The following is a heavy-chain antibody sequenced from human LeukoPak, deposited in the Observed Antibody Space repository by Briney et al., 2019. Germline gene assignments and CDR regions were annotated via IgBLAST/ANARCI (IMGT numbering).Heavy chain of an antibody. D-gene: IGHD3-9*01. J-gene: IGHJ3*02. V-gene: IGHV3-7*01. Sequence: GGSLRLSCVVSGLTFNSYWMTWVRQAPGKGLEWVANIKHDGSEKYYVDSVKGRFTISRDNAKNSLYLQMNSLRAEDTAVYYCARVSLPGKYYDILWPRWDAFDIWGQGTMVTVSS. CDR2: IKHDGSEK. CDR3: ARVSLPGKYYDILWPRWDAFDI. CDR1: GLTFNSYW.